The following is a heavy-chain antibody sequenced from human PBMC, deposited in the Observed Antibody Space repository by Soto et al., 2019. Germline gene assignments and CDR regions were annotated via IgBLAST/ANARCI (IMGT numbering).Heavy chain of an antibody. V-gene: IGHV1-18*01. Sequence: QVQLVQSGAEVKKPGASVKVSCKASGYTLNNNYGISWVRQAPGQRLEWMGWINSYNGVTNNERNFQDRVALTTDASTTTAYMELRSLTSDDTAVYYFARDRQKYGSLDYWGQGTLVTVSS. CDR1: GYTLNNNYG. D-gene: IGHD4-17*01. CDR3: ARDRQKYGSLDY. CDR2: INSYNGVT. J-gene: IGHJ4*02.